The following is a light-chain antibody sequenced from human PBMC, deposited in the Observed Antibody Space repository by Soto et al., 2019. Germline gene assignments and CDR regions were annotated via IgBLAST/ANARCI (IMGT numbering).Light chain of an antibody. Sequence: SALTQPASVSGSPGQSITISCTGTSSDVGSYNLVSWYQQHPGKAPKLMIYEVSKRPSGVSNRFSGSKSGNTASLTISGLQAEDEADYYCCSYAGSSTYVFGTGTKDT. CDR2: EVS. CDR1: SSDVGSYNL. J-gene: IGLJ1*01. CDR3: CSYAGSSTYV. V-gene: IGLV2-23*02.